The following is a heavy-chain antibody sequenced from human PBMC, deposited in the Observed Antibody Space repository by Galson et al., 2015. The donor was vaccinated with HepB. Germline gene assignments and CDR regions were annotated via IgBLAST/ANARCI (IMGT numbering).Heavy chain of an antibody. V-gene: IGHV3-23*01. D-gene: IGHD6-19*01. Sequence: SLRLSCAASGFTFSSYAMSWVRQAPGKGLEWVSAISGSGGSTYYADSVKGRFTISRDNSKNTLYLQMNSLRAEDTAVYYCAKDRPIAVAGPYYYGMDVWGQGTTVTVSS. CDR1: GFTFSSYA. CDR3: AKDRPIAVAGPYYYGMDV. J-gene: IGHJ6*02. CDR2: ISGSGGST.